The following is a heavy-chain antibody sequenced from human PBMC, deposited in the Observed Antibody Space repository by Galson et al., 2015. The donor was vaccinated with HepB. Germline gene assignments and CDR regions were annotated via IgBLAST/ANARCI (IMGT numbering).Heavy chain of an antibody. J-gene: IGHJ3*02. CDR1: GFTFSAYA. Sequence: SLRLSCAASGFTFSAYAMHWVRQAPGKGLNWVAFISYDGNDKYLADSVKGRFTISRDNSKNTLYLQMDTLRDEDTALYYCAREGAAGGTSGSTFDMWGQGTMVTVSS. CDR3: AREGAAGGTSGSTFDM. V-gene: IGHV3-30*04. CDR2: ISYDGNDK. D-gene: IGHD6-13*01.